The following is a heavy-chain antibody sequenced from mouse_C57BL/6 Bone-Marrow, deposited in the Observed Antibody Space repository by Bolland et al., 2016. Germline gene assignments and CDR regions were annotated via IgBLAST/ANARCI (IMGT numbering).Heavy chain of an antibody. CDR2: DGDT. V-gene: IGHV1-82*01. CDR3: ARDSNYLDY. J-gene: IGHJ3*01. D-gene: IGHD2-5*01. Sequence: DGDTNYNGKFKGKATLTADKSSSTAYMQLSSLTSEDSAVYFCARDSNYLDYWGQGTLV.